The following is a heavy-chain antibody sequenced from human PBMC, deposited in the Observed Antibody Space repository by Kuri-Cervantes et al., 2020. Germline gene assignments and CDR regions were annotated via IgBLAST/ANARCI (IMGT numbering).Heavy chain of an antibody. CDR3: AKDPLSAAAGY. D-gene: IGHD6-13*01. J-gene: IGHJ4*02. Sequence: GGSLRLSCAASGFTFSDYAMSWVRQAPGKGLEWVSSISGSIAVTYYAESVKGRFTISRDNAKNSLYLQMNSLRAEDTALYYCAKDPLSAAAGYWGQGTLVTVSS. CDR2: ISGSIAVT. CDR1: GFTFSDYA. V-gene: IGHV3-23*01.